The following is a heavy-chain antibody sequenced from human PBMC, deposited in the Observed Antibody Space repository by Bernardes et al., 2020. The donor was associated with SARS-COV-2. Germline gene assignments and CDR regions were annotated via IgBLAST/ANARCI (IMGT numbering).Heavy chain of an antibody. J-gene: IGHJ5*02. Sequence: SGPTLVKPTQTLTLTCTFSGFSLSTSGVGVGWIRQPPGKALEWLALIYWDDDKRYSPSLKSRLTITKDTYKNQVVLTMTNMDPVDTATYYCAHRLAAGWYGDWFDPWGQGTLVTVSS. CDR2: IYWDDDK. CDR1: GFSLSTSGVG. D-gene: IGHD6-19*01. CDR3: AHRLAAGWYGDWFDP. V-gene: IGHV2-5*02.